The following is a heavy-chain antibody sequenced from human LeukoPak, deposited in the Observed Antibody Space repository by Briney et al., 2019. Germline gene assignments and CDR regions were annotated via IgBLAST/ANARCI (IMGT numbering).Heavy chain of an antibody. J-gene: IGHJ5*02. CDR2: IYYSGST. V-gene: IGHV4-59*01. CDR3: ARSSGSTWYIKWFDP. CDR1: GGSISSDY. Sequence: SETLSLTWTVSGGSISSDYWSWIRQPPGKGLEWIGYIYYSGSTNYNPSLKSRVTISLDKSKKQFSLKLSSVTAADTAVYYCARSSGSTWYIKWFDPWGQGTLVTVSS. D-gene: IGHD6-13*01.